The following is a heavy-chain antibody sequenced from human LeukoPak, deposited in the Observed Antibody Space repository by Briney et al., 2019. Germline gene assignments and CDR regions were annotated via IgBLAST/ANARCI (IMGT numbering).Heavy chain of an antibody. Sequence: SETLSLTCTVSGGSISSTNYYWGWIRQPPGKGLEWIGSIYYRGSTYYNPSLRSRVTMSVDTSRNQFSLKLNSVIAADTAVYYWARNGIIIQYFDNWGQGTLVTVSS. D-gene: IGHD1-26*01. CDR1: GGSISSTNYY. V-gene: IGHV4-39*07. J-gene: IGHJ4*02. CDR3: ARNGIIIQYFDN. CDR2: IYYRGST.